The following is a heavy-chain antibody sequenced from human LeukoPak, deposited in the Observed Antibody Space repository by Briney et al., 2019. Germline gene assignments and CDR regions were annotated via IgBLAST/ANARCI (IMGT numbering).Heavy chain of an antibody. D-gene: IGHD3-3*01. CDR3: ARVAFWRYFDY. Sequence: GGSLRLSCAASGFTFSDYYMNWIRQAPGKGLEWISHISVSGSYMCYADSVKGRFTISRDDAKNSLYLQMNSLRADDTAVYFCARVAFWRYFDYWGQGTLVTVSS. CDR1: GFTFSDYY. V-gene: IGHV3-11*01. CDR2: ISVSGSYM. J-gene: IGHJ4*02.